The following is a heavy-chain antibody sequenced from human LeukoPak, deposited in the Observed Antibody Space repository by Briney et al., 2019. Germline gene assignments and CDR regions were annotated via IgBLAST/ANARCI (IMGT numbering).Heavy chain of an antibody. CDR3: GRGPPNWGYDY. CDR2: MSPNSGDT. CDR1: GYTFTSYD. J-gene: IGHJ4*02. Sequence: ASVKVSCKASGYTFTSYDFNWVRQATGQRPEWMGWMSPNSGDTGYAQKFQDRVTMTRNTSISTAYMELSSLRSDDTAVYYCGRGPPNWGYDYWGPGTLVTVSS. D-gene: IGHD7-27*01. V-gene: IGHV1-8*01.